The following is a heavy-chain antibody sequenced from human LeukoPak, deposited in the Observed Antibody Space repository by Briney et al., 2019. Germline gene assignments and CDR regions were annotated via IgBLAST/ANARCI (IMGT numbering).Heavy chain of an antibody. Sequence: SETLSLTCTVSGGSISSYYWSWIRQPPGKGLEWIGFIYHSGSTNYNPSLKSRVTMSVDTSKNQFSLKLSSVTAADTAVYYCVGGTYYGGDYWGQGTLVTVSS. CDR2: IYHSGST. CDR1: GGSISSYY. CDR3: VGGTYYGGDY. V-gene: IGHV4-59*12. D-gene: IGHD1-26*01. J-gene: IGHJ4*02.